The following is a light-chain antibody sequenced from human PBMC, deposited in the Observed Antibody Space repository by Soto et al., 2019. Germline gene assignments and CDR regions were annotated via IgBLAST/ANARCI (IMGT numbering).Light chain of an antibody. CDR3: SSYTSDTTRDVV. Sequence: QSVLTQPASVSGSPGQSTTISCTGTSSDVGGYNYVSWYQQHPGEAPKLMIYDVYNRPSGVSYRFSGSKSGNTASLTISGLQAEDEADYYCSSYTSDTTRDVVFGGGTQLTVL. V-gene: IGLV2-14*01. CDR2: DVY. J-gene: IGLJ2*01. CDR1: SSDVGGYNY.